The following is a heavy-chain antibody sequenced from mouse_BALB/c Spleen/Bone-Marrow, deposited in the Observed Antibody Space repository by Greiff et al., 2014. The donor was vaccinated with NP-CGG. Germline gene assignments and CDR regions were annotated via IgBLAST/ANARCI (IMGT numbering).Heavy chain of an antibody. Sequence: EVQVVESGGGLVQPGGSLKLSCATSGFTFSDYYMYWVRQTPEKRLEWVAYISNGGCSTYYPDTVKGRFTISRDNAKNTLDLQMSRLKSEDTAMYYFAKQNYRGAMDYWGQRTSVPVSS. V-gene: IGHV5-12*02. CDR3: AKQNYRGAMDY. CDR1: GFTFSDYY. CDR2: ISNGGCST. J-gene: IGHJ4*01. D-gene: IGHD2-14*01.